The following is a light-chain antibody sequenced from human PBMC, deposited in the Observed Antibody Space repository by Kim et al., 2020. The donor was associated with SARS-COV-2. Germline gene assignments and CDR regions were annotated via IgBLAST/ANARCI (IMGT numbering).Light chain of an antibody. V-gene: IGKV3-15*01. CDR1: QSVSNN. Sequence: EIVMTQSPATLSVSPGERATLSCRASQSVSNNLAWYQLKPGQAPRLLIYGASTRATGTPDRFSGSGSGTDFTLTVSSLQSEDFAVYYCHQYNDWPPGDTFGQGTKLEI. J-gene: IGKJ2*01. CDR3: HQYNDWPPGDT. CDR2: GAS.